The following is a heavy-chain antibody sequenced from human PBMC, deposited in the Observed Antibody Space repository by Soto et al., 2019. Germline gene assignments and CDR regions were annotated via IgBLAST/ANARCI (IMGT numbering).Heavy chain of an antibody. Sequence: GGSLRLSCAASGFTFSSYAMSWVRQAPGKGLEWVSAISGSGGSTYYADSVKGRFTISRDNSKNTLYLQMNSLRAEDTAVYYCAKDLLSGYIVLMVYAHYGMDVWGQGTTVTVSS. V-gene: IGHV3-23*01. J-gene: IGHJ6*02. CDR1: GFTFSSYA. CDR3: AKDLLSGYIVLMVYAHYGMDV. D-gene: IGHD2-8*01. CDR2: ISGSGGST.